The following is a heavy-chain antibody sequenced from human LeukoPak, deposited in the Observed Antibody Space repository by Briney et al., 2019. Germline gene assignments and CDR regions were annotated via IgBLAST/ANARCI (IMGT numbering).Heavy chain of an antibody. CDR3: ARDHDWDYMDV. D-gene: IGHD3-9*01. J-gene: IGHJ6*03. Sequence: PGGSLRLSCAASGFTFSSYSMNWVRQAPGKGLEWVSFISTSSSYIYYADSAKGRFTISRDNAKNSLYLQMSSLRAEDTAVYYCARDHDWDYMDVWGKGTTVTVSS. CDR1: GFTFSSYS. CDR2: ISTSSSYI. V-gene: IGHV3-21*01.